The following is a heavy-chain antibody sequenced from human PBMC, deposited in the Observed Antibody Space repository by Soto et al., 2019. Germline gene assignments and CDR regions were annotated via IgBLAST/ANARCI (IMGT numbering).Heavy chain of an antibody. CDR3: ARFPGATTAFFDY. CDR2: IFSNDEK. J-gene: IGHJ4*02. V-gene: IGHV2-26*01. CDR1: GFSLSNARMG. Sequence: QVTLKESGPVLVKPTETLKLTCTVSGFSLSNARMGVSWIRQPPGKALEWLAHIFSNDEKSYSTSLKSRLTITKDTSKSQVVLTMTNMDPVDTATYSCARFPGATTAFFDYWGQGTLVTVSS. D-gene: IGHD1-26*01.